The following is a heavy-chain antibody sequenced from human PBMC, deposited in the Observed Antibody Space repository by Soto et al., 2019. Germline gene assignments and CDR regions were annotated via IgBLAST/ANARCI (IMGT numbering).Heavy chain of an antibody. V-gene: IGHV4-61*08. CDR2: IYYSGST. CDR1: GGSISSGGYS. Sequence: SETLSLTCAVSGGSISSGGYSWSWIRQPPGKGLEWIGYIYYSGSTNYNPSLKSRVTISVDTSKNQFSLKLSSVTAADTAVYYCARELWTGRVYYFDYWGQGTLVTVSS. D-gene: IGHD3-10*01. J-gene: IGHJ4*02. CDR3: ARELWTGRVYYFDY.